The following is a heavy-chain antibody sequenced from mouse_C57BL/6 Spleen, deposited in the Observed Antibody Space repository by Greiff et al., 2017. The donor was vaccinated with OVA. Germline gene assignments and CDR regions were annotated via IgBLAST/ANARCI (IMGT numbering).Heavy chain of an antibody. Sequence: VQLQQPGAELVRPGTSVKLSCKASGYTFTSYWMHWVKQRPGQGLEWIGVIDPSDSYTNYNQKFKGKATLTVDTSSSTAYMQLSSLTSEDSAVYYCARSKGYDYLDYWGQGTTLTVAS. D-gene: IGHD2-3*01. CDR2: IDPSDSYT. CDR3: ARSKGYDYLDY. CDR1: GYTFTSYW. J-gene: IGHJ2*01. V-gene: IGHV1-59*01.